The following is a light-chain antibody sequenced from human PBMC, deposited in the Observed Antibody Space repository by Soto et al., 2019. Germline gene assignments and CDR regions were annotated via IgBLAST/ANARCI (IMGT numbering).Light chain of an antibody. CDR1: QGISNY. J-gene: IGKJ1*01. V-gene: IGKV1-27*01. Sequence: DIQMTQSPSSRSASVGDRVTITCRTSQGISNYLAWYQQKPGKVLKLLIYAASTLQSGVPSRFSGSGSGTDFTLTISSLQPVDVATYYCQKYNSAPWTFGQGTKVEIK. CDR3: QKYNSAPWT. CDR2: AAS.